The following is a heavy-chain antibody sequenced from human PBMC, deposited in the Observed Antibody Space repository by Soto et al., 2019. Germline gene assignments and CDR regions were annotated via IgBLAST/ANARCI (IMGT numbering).Heavy chain of an antibody. CDR1: GGSISSSSYY. J-gene: IGHJ4*02. Sequence: SETLSLTCTVSGGSISSSSYYWGWIRQPPGKGLEWIGSIYYSGSTYYNPSLKSRVTISVDTSKNQFSLKLSSVTAADTAVYYCARRYYYGSGSYPRPAYLSSQFDYWGQGTLVTVSS. CDR3: ARRYYYGSGSYPRPAYLSSQFDY. D-gene: IGHD3-10*01. CDR2: IYYSGST. V-gene: IGHV4-39*01.